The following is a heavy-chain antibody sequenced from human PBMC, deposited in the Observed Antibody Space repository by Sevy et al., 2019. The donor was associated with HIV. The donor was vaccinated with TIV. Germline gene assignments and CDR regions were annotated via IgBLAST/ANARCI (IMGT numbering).Heavy chain of an antibody. D-gene: IGHD3-22*01. J-gene: IGHJ4*02. CDR1: GGSINSFF. CDR3: ARGGGIYYDSRGFHPQYYFDS. Sequence: SETLSLTCAVSGGSINSFFWSWIRQSPGKGLEWIGYVYDSGNSEYNPSLRSRVTISVDATKKQFSLKLSSVTAADTAVYYCARGGGIYYDSRGFHPQYYFDSWGQGTLVTVSS. V-gene: IGHV4-59*01. CDR2: VYDSGNS.